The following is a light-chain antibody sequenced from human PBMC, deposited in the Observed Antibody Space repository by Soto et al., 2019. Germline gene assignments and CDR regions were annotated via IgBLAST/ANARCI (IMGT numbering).Light chain of an antibody. CDR3: SSYTSSSNYV. CDR2: EVS. V-gene: IGLV2-14*01. CDR1: SSDVGGYNY. Sequence: QSVLTQPASVSGSPGQSITISCTGTSSDVGGYNYVSWYQQHPGKAPKLMIYEVSNRPSGVSNRFSDSKSGNTASLTISGLQAEDEADYYCSSYTSSSNYVFGTGTKVTAL. J-gene: IGLJ1*01.